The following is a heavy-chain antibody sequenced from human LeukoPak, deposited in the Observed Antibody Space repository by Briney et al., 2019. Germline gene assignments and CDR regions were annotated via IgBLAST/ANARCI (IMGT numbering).Heavy chain of an antibody. J-gene: IGHJ6*02. CDR3: ARDHIETSSLNFRNYYYYGMDI. CDR1: GGSIRSGDYS. Sequence: PSETLSLACSVYGGSIRSGDYSWDWFRRHPGKGLEWIGYMYYSGSTYYTPSLTSRVTMSVDTSKNQFSLTLSSVTAADTAIYYCARDHIETSSLNFRNYYYYGMDIWGQGTTVIVSS. V-gene: IGHV4-31*03. D-gene: IGHD5-12*01. CDR2: MYYSGST.